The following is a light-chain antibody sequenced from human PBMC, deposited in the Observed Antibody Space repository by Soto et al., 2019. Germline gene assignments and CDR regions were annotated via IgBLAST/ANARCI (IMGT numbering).Light chain of an antibody. J-gene: IGLJ1*01. V-gene: IGLV2-14*01. CDR2: EVS. CDR3: SSYTSGTNYG. Sequence: QSALTQPASVSGSPGQSLTISCTGTSIEIAPYNYVSWYQQQPVKTPKSIIYEVSHRPSGISNRFSGAKSGNTASLSISGLQAEDEADYYCSSYTSGTNYGSGTGTKVTVL. CDR1: SIEIAPYNY.